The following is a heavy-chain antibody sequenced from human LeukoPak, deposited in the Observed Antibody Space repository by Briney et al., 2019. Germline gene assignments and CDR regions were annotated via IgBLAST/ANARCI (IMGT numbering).Heavy chain of an antibody. V-gene: IGHV4-34*01. CDR3: ARGQGATVPKVGKNWFDP. J-gene: IGHJ5*02. Sequence: PSETLSLTCAVYVGSFSGYHWNWIRQAPGKGPEWIGEVNGSGGTNINPSLRSRVILSVDTSMNQFSLKLVSVTAADTAVYYCARGQGATVPKVGKNWFDPWGQGTRVIVSS. CDR2: VNGSGGT. D-gene: IGHD1-26*01. CDR1: VGSFSGYH.